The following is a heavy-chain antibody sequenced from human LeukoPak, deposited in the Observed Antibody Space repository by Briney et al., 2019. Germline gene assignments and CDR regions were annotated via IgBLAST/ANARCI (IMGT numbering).Heavy chain of an antibody. CDR3: ARGYHDYGDYNWFDP. CDR2: IYYSGST. CDR1: GGSISSGGYY. J-gene: IGHJ5*02. V-gene: IGHV4-31*03. D-gene: IGHD4-17*01. Sequence: KTAETLSLTCTVSGGSISSGGYYWSWIRQHPGKGLEWIGYIYYSGSTYYNPSLKSRVTISVDTSKNQFSLKLSSVTAADTAVYYCARGYHDYGDYNWFDPWGQGTLVTVSS.